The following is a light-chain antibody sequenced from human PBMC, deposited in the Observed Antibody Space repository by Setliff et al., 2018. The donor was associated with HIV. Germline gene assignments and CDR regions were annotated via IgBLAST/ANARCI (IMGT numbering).Light chain of an antibody. J-gene: IGKJ1*01. CDR3: HQYGSLPRT. Sequence: EIVLTQSPGTLSLSPGDRATLSCRASRSVSSNYLAWFQQAPGQAPRLLIYDVSSRATGIPDRFSGRGSGTDFTLTISGLEPEDFAVYYCHQYGSLPRTFGQGTKV. V-gene: IGKV3-20*01. CDR1: RSVSSNY. CDR2: DVS.